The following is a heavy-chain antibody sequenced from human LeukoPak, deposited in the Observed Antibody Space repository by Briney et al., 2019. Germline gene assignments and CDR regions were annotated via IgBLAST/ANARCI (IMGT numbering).Heavy chain of an antibody. J-gene: IGHJ5*02. CDR2: ISSSSSYI. V-gene: IGHV3-21*01. D-gene: IGHD2-2*01. CDR3: ARAVVPAATPSWFDP. Sequence: PGGSLRLSCGASGFTFRSYSMNGLREAPGKGLEWVSSISSSSSYIYYADSVKGRFTISRDNAKNSLYLQMNSLRAEDTAVYYCARAVVPAATPSWFDPWGQGTLVTVSS. CDR1: GFTFRSYS.